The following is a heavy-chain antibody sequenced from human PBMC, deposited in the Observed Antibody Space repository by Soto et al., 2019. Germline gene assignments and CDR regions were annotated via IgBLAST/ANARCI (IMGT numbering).Heavy chain of an antibody. D-gene: IGHD2-2*01. Sequence: PGESLKISCKGSGYSFTSYWISWVRQMPGKGLEWMGRIDPSDSYTNYSPSFQGHVTTSADKSISTAYLQWSSLKASDTAMYYCASDIVVVPAAKAYYYYGMDVWGQGTTVTVSS. CDR3: ASDIVVVPAAKAYYYYGMDV. CDR2: IDPSDSYT. V-gene: IGHV5-10-1*01. CDR1: GYSFTSYW. J-gene: IGHJ6*02.